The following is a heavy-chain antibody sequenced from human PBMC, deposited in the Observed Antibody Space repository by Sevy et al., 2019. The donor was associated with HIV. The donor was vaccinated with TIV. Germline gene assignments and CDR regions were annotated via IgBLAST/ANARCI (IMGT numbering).Heavy chain of an antibody. CDR2: FIPIFGTA. V-gene: IGHV1-69*13. J-gene: IGHJ5*02. CDR1: GGTFSSYA. CDR3: AGGGDYYDSSPWWFDP. D-gene: IGHD3-22*01. Sequence: ASVKVSCKASGGTFSSYAISWVRQAPGQGLEWMGGFIPIFGTANYAQKFQGRVTITADESTGTAYMELGSLRSEDTAVYYCAGGGDYYDSSPWWFDPWGQGTLVTVSS.